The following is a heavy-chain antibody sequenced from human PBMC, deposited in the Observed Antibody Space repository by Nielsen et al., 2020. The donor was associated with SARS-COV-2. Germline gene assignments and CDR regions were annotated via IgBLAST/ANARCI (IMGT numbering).Heavy chain of an antibody. Sequence: SETLSLTCTVSGGSISSSSYYWGWIRQPPGKGLEWIGSIYYSGSTYYNPSLKSRVTISVDTSKNQFSLKLSSVTAADTAVYYCARHYPPRITIFGVPHQNWFDPWGQGTLVTVSS. CDR2: IYYSGST. CDR3: ARHYPPRITIFGVPHQNWFDP. V-gene: IGHV4-39*01. D-gene: IGHD3-3*01. J-gene: IGHJ5*02. CDR1: GGSISSSSYY.